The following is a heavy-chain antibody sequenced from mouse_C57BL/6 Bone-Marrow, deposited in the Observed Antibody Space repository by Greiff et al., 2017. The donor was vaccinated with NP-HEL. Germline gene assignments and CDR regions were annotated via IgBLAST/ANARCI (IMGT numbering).Heavy chain of an antibody. CDR1: GFTFSSYA. D-gene: IGHD2-1*01. Sequence: EVKLVESGEGLVKPGGSLTLSCAASGFTFSSYAMSWVRQTPEKRLEWVAYISSGGDYIYYADTVKGRFTISRDNARNTLYLQMSSLKSEDTAMYYCTRDGIYYGNYDWFAYWGQGTLVTVSA. V-gene: IGHV5-9-1*02. CDR3: TRDGIYYGNYDWFAY. J-gene: IGHJ3*01. CDR2: ISSGGDYI.